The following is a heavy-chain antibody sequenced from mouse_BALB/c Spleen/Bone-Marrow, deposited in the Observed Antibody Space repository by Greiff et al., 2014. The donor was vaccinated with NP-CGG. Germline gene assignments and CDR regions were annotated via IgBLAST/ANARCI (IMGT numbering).Heavy chain of an antibody. D-gene: IGHD5-1*01. V-gene: IGHV7-3*02. CDR3: ARDYSGYFDF. CDR1: GFTFTDYF. J-gene: IGHJ2*01. CDR2: IRNKANGYTT. Sequence: EVKVVESGGGLVQPGGSLRLSCTTSGFTFTDYFMTWVRQPPGKALEWLGFIRNKANGYTTEYSPSVKGRFTISRDTSQGILYLQMNTLRAEDSAIYFCARDYSGYFDFWGQGTTLTVSS.